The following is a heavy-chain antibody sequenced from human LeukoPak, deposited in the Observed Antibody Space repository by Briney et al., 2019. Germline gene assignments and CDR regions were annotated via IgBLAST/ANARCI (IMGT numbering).Heavy chain of an antibody. Sequence: SVKVSCKASGYTFTSYDINWVRQAPGQGLEWMGGIIPIFGTANYAQKFQGRVTITTDESTSTAYMELSSLRSEDTAVYYCARGPELERFDYWGQGTLVTVSS. J-gene: IGHJ4*02. V-gene: IGHV1-69*05. D-gene: IGHD1-1*01. CDR2: IIPIFGTA. CDR3: ARGPELERFDY. CDR1: GYTFTSYD.